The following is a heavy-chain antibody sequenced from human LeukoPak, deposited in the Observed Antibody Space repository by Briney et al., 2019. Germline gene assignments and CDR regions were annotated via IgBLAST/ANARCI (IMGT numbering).Heavy chain of an antibody. J-gene: IGHJ4*02. CDR2: MNPNSGNT. V-gene: IGHV1-8*01. D-gene: IGHD1-26*01. Sequence: GASVKVSCKASGYTFTSYDINWVRQAAGQGLEWMGWMNPNSGNTGYAQKFQGRVTMTRNTSISTAYMELSSLRSEDTAVYYCARGRRSRENRYYFDYWGQGTLVTVSS. CDR1: GYTFTSYD. CDR3: ARGRRSRENRYYFDY.